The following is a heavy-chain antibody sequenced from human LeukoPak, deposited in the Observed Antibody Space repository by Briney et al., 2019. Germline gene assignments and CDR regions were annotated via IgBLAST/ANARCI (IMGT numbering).Heavy chain of an antibody. Sequence: SETLSLTCTVSGGSISSYYWSWIRQPPGKGLEWIGYIYYSGSTNYNPSLKSRVTISVDTSKNQFSLKLSSVTAADTAVYYCARHPPVVPAAPSVNWFDPWGQGTLVTVSS. V-gene: IGHV4-59*01. CDR2: IYYSGST. J-gene: IGHJ5*02. CDR1: GGSISSYY. CDR3: ARHPPVVPAAPSVNWFDP. D-gene: IGHD2-2*01.